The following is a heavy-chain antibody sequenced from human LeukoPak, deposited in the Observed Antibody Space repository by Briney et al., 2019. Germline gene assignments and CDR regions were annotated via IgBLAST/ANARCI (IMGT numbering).Heavy chain of an antibody. V-gene: IGHV4-34*01. D-gene: IGHD6-19*01. Sequence: PSETLSLTCALYGGSFSGYYWSWIRQPPGKGLEWIGEINHSGSTNYNPSLKSRVTISVDTSKNQFSLKLSSVTAADTAVYYCARGTGWYDYWGQGTLVTVSS. CDR3: ARGTGWYDY. CDR2: INHSGST. J-gene: IGHJ4*02. CDR1: GGSFSGYY.